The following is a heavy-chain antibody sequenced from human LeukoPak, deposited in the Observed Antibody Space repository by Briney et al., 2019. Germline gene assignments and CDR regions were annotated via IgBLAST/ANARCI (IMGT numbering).Heavy chain of an antibody. CDR3: AVYYGSGSYSHPYYYMDV. D-gene: IGHD3-10*01. V-gene: IGHV3-66*01. J-gene: IGHJ6*03. Sequence: GGSLRLSCAASGFTVSSNYMSWVRQAPGKGLEWVSVIYSGGSTYYADPVKGRFIISRDNSKNTLYLQMNSLRAEDTAVYYCAVYYGSGSYSHPYYYMDVWGKGTTVTVSS. CDR2: IYSGGST. CDR1: GFTVSSNY.